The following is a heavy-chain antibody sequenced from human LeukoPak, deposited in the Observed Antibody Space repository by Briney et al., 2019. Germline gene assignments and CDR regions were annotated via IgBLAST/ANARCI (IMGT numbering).Heavy chain of an antibody. Sequence: GGSLRLSCEATGFTFSNAWMSWVRQAPGKGKKWVGRIKSKTDGGITDYAAPVKGRFTISRDDSKNTLYLQMNSLKTEDTAVYYCTSFTYYYDSSGYGIWGQGTLVTVSS. CDR2: IKSKTDGGIT. D-gene: IGHD3-22*01. CDR3: TSFTYYYDSSGYGI. V-gene: IGHV3-15*01. CDR1: GFTFSNAW. J-gene: IGHJ4*02.